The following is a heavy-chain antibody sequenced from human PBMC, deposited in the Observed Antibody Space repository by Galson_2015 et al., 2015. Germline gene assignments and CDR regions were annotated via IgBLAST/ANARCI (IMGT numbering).Heavy chain of an antibody. J-gene: IGHJ4*02. D-gene: IGHD6-19*01. CDR3: ARQRYDSGWFSDW. CDR1: GYNFATYW. Sequence: QSGAEVKKPGESLKISCQGSGYNFATYWVAWVRQVPGGALEWMGLIYPGDSQTRYSPSFQGHVSISVDESINTAYLQWSNLKASDTAIYYCARQRYDSGWFSDWWGQGTLVTVSS. V-gene: IGHV5-51*01. CDR2: IYPGDSQT.